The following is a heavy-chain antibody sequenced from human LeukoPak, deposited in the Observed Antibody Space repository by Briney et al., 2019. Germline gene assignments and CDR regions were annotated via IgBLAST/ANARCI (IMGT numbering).Heavy chain of an antibody. Sequence: ASVKVSCKASGYTFTGYYMHWVRQAPGQGLEWMGWINPNSGGTKYAQKFQGRITMTSDASISTAYMELSSLRSDDTAVYYCASRPDQHLLYYFDYWGQGALVTVSS. D-gene: IGHD2-15*01. V-gene: IGHV1-2*02. CDR2: INPNSGGT. CDR3: ASRPDQHLLYYFDY. J-gene: IGHJ4*02. CDR1: GYTFTGYY.